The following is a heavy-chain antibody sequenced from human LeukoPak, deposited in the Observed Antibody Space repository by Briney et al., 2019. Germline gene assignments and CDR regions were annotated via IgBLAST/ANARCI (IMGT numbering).Heavy chain of an antibody. Sequence: SETLSLTCAVSGGSISSSNWWSWIRQPPGKGLEWIGAINHSGRTNYNPSLKSRVTISVDTSKNQFSLKLSSVTAADTAVYYCAPVPYGMDVWGQGTTVTVSS. CDR3: APVPYGMDV. CDR1: GGSISSSNW. V-gene: IGHV4-4*02. CDR2: INHSGRT. J-gene: IGHJ6*02.